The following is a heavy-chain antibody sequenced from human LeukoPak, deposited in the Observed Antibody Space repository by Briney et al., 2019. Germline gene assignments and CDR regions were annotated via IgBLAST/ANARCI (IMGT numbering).Heavy chain of an antibody. CDR1: GFTFSSYS. CDR3: ARVYDSSGYPFDY. D-gene: IGHD3-22*01. V-gene: IGHV3-21*01. CDR2: ISSSSSYI. J-gene: IGHJ4*02. Sequence: GGSLRLSCAPSGFTFSSYSMNWVRQPPGKGLEWVSSISSSSSYIYYADSVKGRFTISRDNAKNSLYLQMNSLRAEDTAVYYCARVYDSSGYPFDYWGQGTLVTVSS.